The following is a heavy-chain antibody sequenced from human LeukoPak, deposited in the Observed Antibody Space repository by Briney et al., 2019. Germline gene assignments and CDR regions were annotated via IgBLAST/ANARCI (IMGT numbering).Heavy chain of an antibody. V-gene: IGHV3-9*01. D-gene: IGHD1-26*01. J-gene: IGHJ3*02. CDR3: AKLGVGATTRAFDI. CDR2: ISWNSGSI. Sequence: PGGSLRLSCAASGFTFDDYAMHWVRQAPGKGLEWVSGISWNSGSIGYADSVKGRLTISRDNAKNSLYLQMNSLRAEDTALYYCAKLGVGATTRAFDIWGQGTMVTVSS. CDR1: GFTFDDYA.